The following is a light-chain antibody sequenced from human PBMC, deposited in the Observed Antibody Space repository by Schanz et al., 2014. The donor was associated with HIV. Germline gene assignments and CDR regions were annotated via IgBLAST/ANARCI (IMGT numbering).Light chain of an antibody. J-gene: IGKJ2*01. CDR1: QSVSSN. CDR2: DAS. Sequence: EIVMTQSPVTLSVSPGERATLSCRASQSVSSNLAWYQQKPGQAPRLLIYDASNRATGIPDRFSGSGSGTDFTLTISRLEPEDFAVYYCQQYGSSKYTFGQGTKLEIK. V-gene: IGKV3-20*01. CDR3: QQYGSSKYT.